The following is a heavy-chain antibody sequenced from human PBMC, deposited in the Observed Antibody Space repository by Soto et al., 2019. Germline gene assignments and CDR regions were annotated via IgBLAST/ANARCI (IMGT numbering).Heavy chain of an antibody. V-gene: IGHV3-21*01. J-gene: IGHJ4*02. Sequence: EVHLVESGGGLVKPGGSLRLSCAASGFSFSTYTMNWVRQAPGKGLEWVSSITSSSSYIYYADSVKGRFTISRDNAKNSLYLQMNSLRAEDTAAYFCVRDLSGIAVTGIGDFWGQGTLVTVSS. D-gene: IGHD6-19*01. CDR3: VRDLSGIAVTGIGDF. CDR1: GFSFSTYT. CDR2: ITSSSSYI.